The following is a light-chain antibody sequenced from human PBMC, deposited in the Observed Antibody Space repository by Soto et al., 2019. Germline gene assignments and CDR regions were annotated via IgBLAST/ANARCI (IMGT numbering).Light chain of an antibody. J-gene: IGLJ2*01. Sequence: QSALTQPASVSGSPGQSITISCIGTSSDVGSYNFVSWYQQHPGKAPKLMIYDVNNRPSGVSNRFSGSKSGNTASLTISGLQAEDEADYYCSSYSSSTLIVFGGGTKLTVL. CDR2: DVN. CDR3: SSYSSSTLIV. V-gene: IGLV2-14*03. CDR1: SSDVGSYNF.